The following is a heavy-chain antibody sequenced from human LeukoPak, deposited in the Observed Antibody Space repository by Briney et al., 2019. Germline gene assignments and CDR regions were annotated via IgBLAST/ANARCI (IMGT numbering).Heavy chain of an antibody. J-gene: IGHJ4*02. CDR2: ISSCSSTI. CDR1: GFTFSSYS. V-gene: IGHV3-48*04. D-gene: IGHD2-21*02. Sequence: GGSLRLSCAASGFTFSSYSMNWVRQAPGKGLEWVSYISSCSSTIYYADSVKGRFTTSRDNAKNSLYLQMNSLRAEDTAVYYCAKEYVRKEIVVTAIVYDYWGQGTLVTVSS. CDR3: AKEYVRKEIVVTAIVYDY.